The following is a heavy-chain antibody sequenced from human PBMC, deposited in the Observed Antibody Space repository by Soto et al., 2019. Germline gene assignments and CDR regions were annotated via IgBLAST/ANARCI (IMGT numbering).Heavy chain of an antibody. V-gene: IGHV4-31*03. CDR2: IYYSGST. CDR1: GGSISSGGYY. Sequence: QVQLQESGPGLVKPSQTLSLTCTVSGGSISSGGYYWSWIRQHPGKGLEWIGYIYYSGSTYYNPSLKSRVTISVDTSKNQFSLKLSSVTAADTAVYYCARSNKISVVLGFDPWGQGTLVTVSS. D-gene: IGHD3-22*01. CDR3: ARSNKISVVLGFDP. J-gene: IGHJ5*02.